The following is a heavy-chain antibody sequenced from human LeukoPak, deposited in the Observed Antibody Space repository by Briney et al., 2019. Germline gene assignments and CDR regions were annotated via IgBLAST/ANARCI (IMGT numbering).Heavy chain of an antibody. Sequence: SVKVSCKASGGTFSSYAISWVRQALGQGLEWMGRIIPIFGTANYAQKFQGRVTITTDESTSTAYMELSSLRSEDTAVYYCARSFDDSSGSIGYWGQGTLVTVSS. J-gene: IGHJ4*02. CDR2: IIPIFGTA. D-gene: IGHD3-22*01. CDR3: ARSFDDSSGSIGY. CDR1: GGTFSSYA. V-gene: IGHV1-69*05.